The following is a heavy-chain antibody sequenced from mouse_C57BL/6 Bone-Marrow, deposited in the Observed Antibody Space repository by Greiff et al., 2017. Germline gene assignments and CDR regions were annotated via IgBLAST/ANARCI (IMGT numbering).Heavy chain of an antibody. CDR2: INPSSCYT. CDR3: ARRVYGAWFAY. D-gene: IGHD1-1*02. Sequence: QVQLQQSGAELAKPGASVKMSCKASGYTFTSYWMHWVKQRPGQGLEWIGYINPSSCYTKYNQKFKDKATFTADKSSITAYMQLSSLTYEDSSVYYCARRVYGAWFAYWGQGTLVTVSA. J-gene: IGHJ3*01. CDR1: GYTFTSYW. V-gene: IGHV1-7*01.